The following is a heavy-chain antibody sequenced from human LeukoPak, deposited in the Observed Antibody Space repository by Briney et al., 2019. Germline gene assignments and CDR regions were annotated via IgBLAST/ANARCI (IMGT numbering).Heavy chain of an antibody. J-gene: IGHJ5*02. D-gene: IGHD6-19*01. CDR2: IYHSGRT. CDR1: GYSISSGYY. Sequence: PSETLSLTCTVSGYSISSGYYWGWIRQPPGKGLEWIGSIYHSGRTFYNPSLKSRVTISVDTSKNQFSLKLSSVTAADTAVYYCARVGKQWLVLRGWFDPWGQGTLVTVSS. V-gene: IGHV4-38-2*02. CDR3: ARVGKQWLVLRGWFDP.